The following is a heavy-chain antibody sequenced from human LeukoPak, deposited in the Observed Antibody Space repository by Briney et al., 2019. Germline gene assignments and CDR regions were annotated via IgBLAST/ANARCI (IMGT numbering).Heavy chain of an antibody. CDR2: INHSGST. J-gene: IGHJ4*02. CDR1: GGSFSGYY. CDR3: ARVRTYYDFWSGYYNVYFDY. Sequence: PSETLSLTCAVYGGSFSGYYWSRIRQPPGKGLEWTGEINHSGSTNYNPSLKSRVTISVDTSKNQFSLKLSSVTAADTAVYYCARVRTYYDFWSGYYNVYFDYWGQGTLVTVSS. D-gene: IGHD3-3*01. V-gene: IGHV4-34*01.